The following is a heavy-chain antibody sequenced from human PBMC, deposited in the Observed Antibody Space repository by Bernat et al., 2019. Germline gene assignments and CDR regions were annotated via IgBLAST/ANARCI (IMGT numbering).Heavy chain of an antibody. D-gene: IGHD6-13*01. Sequence: EVQLLESGGGLVQPGGSLRLSCAASGFTFSSYAMSWVRQAPGKGLEWVSAISGSGGSTYYADSVKGRFTISRDNSKNTLYLQMNSLRAEDTAVYYCARGTWYSSSWYPSSWGQGTLVTVSS. CDR1: GFTFSSYA. V-gene: IGHV3-23*01. J-gene: IGHJ5*02. CDR2: ISGSGGST. CDR3: ARGTWYSSSWYPSS.